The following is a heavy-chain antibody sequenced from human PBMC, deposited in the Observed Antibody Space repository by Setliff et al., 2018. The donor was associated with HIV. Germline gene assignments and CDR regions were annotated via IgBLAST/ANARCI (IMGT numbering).Heavy chain of an antibody. J-gene: IGHJ5*02. Sequence: SVKVSCKASGGTFSSYAISWVRQAPGQGLEWMGGIIPIFGTANYAQKFQGRVTITADESTSTAYMELSSLRSEDTAVYYCGRAKATRQARPTNCFDPWGQGTLVTVSS. CDR2: IIPIFGTA. CDR3: GRAKATRQARPTNCFDP. V-gene: IGHV1-69*13. CDR1: GGTFSSYA. D-gene: IGHD1-1*01.